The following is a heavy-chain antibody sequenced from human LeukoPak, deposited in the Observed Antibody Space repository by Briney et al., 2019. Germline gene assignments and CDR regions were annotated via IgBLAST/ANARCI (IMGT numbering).Heavy chain of an antibody. V-gene: IGHV3-48*03. D-gene: IGHD3-10*01. J-gene: IGHJ4*02. Sequence: QPGGSLRLSCAASGSTFSSYEMNWVRQAPGKGLEWVSYISSSGSTIYYADSVKGRFTISRDNAKNSLYLQMNSLRAEDTAVYYCARGVWFGELSFDYWGQGTLVTVSS. CDR2: ISSSGSTI. CDR3: ARGVWFGELSFDY. CDR1: GSTFSSYE.